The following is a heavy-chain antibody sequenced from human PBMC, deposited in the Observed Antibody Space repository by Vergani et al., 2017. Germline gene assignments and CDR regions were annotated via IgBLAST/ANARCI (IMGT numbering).Heavy chain of an antibody. V-gene: IGHV4-31*03. CDR2: IYYSGST. J-gene: IGHJ1*01. CDR3: ARGALFINYYDSSVYHSPPYFQH. CDR1: GGSISSGGYY. Sequence: QVQLQESGPGLVKPSQTLSLTCTVSGGSISSGGYYWSWIRQHPGKGLEWIGYIYYSGSTYYNPSLKSRVTISVDRSKNQFSLKLSSVTAADTAVYYCARGALFINYYDSSVYHSPPYFQHWGQGTLVTVSS. D-gene: IGHD3-22*01.